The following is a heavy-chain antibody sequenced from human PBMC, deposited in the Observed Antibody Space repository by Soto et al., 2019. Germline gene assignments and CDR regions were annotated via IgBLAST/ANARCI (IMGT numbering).Heavy chain of an antibody. CDR2: IYPGDSDT. J-gene: IGHJ6*02. CDR1: GYTFTNYW. Sequence: PGESLKISCKGSGYTFTNYWIGWLRQMPGKGLEWMGIIYPGDSDTKYNPSFQGQVTISADKSINTTYLQWSSLKASDTAIYYCAASIFYYGMDVWAQGTTVNVSS. V-gene: IGHV5-51*01. CDR3: AASIFYYGMDV.